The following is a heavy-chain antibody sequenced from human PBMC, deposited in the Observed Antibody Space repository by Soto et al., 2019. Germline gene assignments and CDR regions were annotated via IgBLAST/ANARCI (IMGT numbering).Heavy chain of an antibody. J-gene: IGHJ5*02. CDR2: IYHSGSS. CDR3: ARQRSVVVTPWWIDL. D-gene: IGHD2-15*01. V-gene: IGHV4-59*08. Sequence: PSETLSLTCTVSGGSISSYYWSWIRQPPGKGLEWIGYIYHSGSSNYNPSLKSRVTILLDTSKNQLSLKLSSVTAADTAVYYCARQRSVVVTPWWIDLSGQGTLVTVSS. CDR1: GGSISSYY.